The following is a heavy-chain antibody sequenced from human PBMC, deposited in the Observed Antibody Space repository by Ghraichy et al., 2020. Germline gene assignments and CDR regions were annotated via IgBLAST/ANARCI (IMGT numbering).Heavy chain of an antibody. CDR1: EVRFGAYA. V-gene: IGHV3-43*02. D-gene: IGHD1-26*01. J-gene: IGHJ4*02. Sequence: GESLNISCAASEVRFGAYAMHWVRQAPGKGLEWVSLVTGDGLNTYYADSVKGRFIISRDNSRKSLYLQMNSLRTDDTAFYYCAKDRGFGVVGATGFDSWGQGTLGTVSS. CDR2: VTGDGLNT. CDR3: AKDRGFGVVGATGFDS.